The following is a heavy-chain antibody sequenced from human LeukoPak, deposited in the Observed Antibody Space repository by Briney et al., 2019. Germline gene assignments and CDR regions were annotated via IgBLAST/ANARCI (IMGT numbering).Heavy chain of an antibody. CDR3: ARVYYSSSYDYWYFDL. D-gene: IGHD6-13*01. V-gene: IGHV4-59*01. CDR2: INYSGST. J-gene: IGHJ2*01. CDR1: GGSISSYY. Sequence: PSETLSLTCTVSGGSISSYYWGWIRQPPGKGLEWIGYINYSGSTKYNPSLKSRVTISVDTSKNQFSLKLSSVTAADTAVYYCARVYYSSSYDYWYFDLWGRGTLVTVSS.